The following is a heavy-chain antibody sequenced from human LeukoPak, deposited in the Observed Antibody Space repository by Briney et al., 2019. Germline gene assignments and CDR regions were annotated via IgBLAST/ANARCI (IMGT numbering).Heavy chain of an antibody. CDR1: GFTFSSYA. D-gene: IGHD4-17*01. Sequence: GESLRLSCAASGFTFSSYAMSWVRQAPGKGLEWVSAISGSGGSTYYADSVKGRFTISRDNSKNTLYLQMNSLRAEDTAVYYCAKDPVSPGDYDYWGQGTLVTVSS. CDR3: AKDPVSPGDYDY. V-gene: IGHV3-23*01. CDR2: ISGSGGST. J-gene: IGHJ4*02.